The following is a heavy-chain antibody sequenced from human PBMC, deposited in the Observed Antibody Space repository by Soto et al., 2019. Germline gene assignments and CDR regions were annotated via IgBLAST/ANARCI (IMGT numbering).Heavy chain of an antibody. Sequence: NPSETLSLTCTVSGGSISSSSYYWGWIRQPPGKGLEWIGSIYYSGSTYYNPSLKSRVTISVDTSKNQFSLKLSSVTAADTAVYYCASPNTYYYGMDVWGQGTTVTVSS. J-gene: IGHJ6*02. CDR1: GGSISSSSYY. CDR2: IYYSGST. CDR3: ASPNTYYYGMDV. V-gene: IGHV4-39*01.